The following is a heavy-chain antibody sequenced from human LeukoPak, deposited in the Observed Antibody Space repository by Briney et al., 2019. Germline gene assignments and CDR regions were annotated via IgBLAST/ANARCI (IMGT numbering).Heavy chain of an antibody. CDR1: GYSISSGDS. Sequence: SETLSLTCTVSGYSISSGDSWGWIRQPPGKGLEWIGSMYHSGNTYYNPSLKSRVTISVDRSKIQFSLRLTSVTAADTAVYYCARQTGSGLFILPGGQGTLVTVSS. CDR3: ARQTGSGLFILP. CDR2: MYHSGNT. D-gene: IGHD3/OR15-3a*01. J-gene: IGHJ4*02. V-gene: IGHV4-38-2*02.